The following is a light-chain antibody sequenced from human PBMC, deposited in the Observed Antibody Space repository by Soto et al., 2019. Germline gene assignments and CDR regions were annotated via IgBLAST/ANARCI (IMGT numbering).Light chain of an antibody. J-gene: IGKJ5*01. CDR3: QQYNSYPIT. CDR2: DAS. CDR1: QGISST. Sequence: AIQLTQSPSSLSASVGDRVTITCRASQGISSTLAWYQQKPGKPPNLLIYDASSLESGVPSRFSGSGSGTDFSLTISSLQPEDFATYHCQQYNSYPITFGQGTRLEIK. V-gene: IGKV1-13*02.